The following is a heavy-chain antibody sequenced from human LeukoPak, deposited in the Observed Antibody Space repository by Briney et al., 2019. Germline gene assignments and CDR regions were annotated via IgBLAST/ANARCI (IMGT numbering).Heavy chain of an antibody. V-gene: IGHV3-74*01. CDR1: GFTFSSYW. J-gene: IGHJ6*02. D-gene: IGHD3-16*01. CDR2: IASDGSST. CDR3: ARGGGLDV. Sequence: GGSLRLSCAASGFTFSSYWMNWVRQAPGKGLVWVSRIASDGSSTTYADSVKGRFTISRDNAKNSLYLQMSNLRAEDTAVYFCARGGGLDVWGQGATVTVSS.